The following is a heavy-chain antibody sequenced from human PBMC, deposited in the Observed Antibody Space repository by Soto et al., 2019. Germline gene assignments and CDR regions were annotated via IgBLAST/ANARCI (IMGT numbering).Heavy chain of an antibody. CDR1: GFTFGSYA. J-gene: IGHJ1*01. D-gene: IGHD1-26*01. V-gene: IGHV3-23*01. CDR3: AKDPRVGASAAEYFQH. CDR2: INTNGGST. Sequence: EVQLLESGGGLVQPGGSLRLSCAASGFTFGSYAMTWVRQAPGKGLEWVSSINTNGGSTFYADSVKGRFTISRDNSKNTLYLQMNSLRAEDTAIYYCAKDPRVGASAAEYFQHWGQGTLVSVSS.